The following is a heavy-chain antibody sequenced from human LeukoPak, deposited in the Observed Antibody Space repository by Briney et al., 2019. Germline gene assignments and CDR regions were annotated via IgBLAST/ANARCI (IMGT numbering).Heavy chain of an antibody. CDR3: ARDPRGITALVDYDY. J-gene: IGHJ4*02. Sequence: LSLTCTVSGGSISSYYMSWIRQAPGKGLEWVSYISSSGSGIYYADSVKGRFTISRDNAKNSLYLQMSSLRVEDTAVYYCARDPRGITALVDYDYWGQGTLVTVSS. V-gene: IGHV3-11*01. CDR1: GGSISSYY. D-gene: IGHD5-18*01. CDR2: ISSSGSGI.